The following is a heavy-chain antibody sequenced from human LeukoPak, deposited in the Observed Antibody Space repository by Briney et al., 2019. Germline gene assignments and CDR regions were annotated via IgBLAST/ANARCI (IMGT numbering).Heavy chain of an antibody. CDR3: ARLAYGIAVAGYFDY. CDR1: GYSFTSYW. Sequence: GESLKISCQGSGYSFTSYWIGWVRQLPGKGLDWIGIIYPGDSDTRYSPSFQGQVTISPDQSLSTAYLPWSRLKASDPAMYYCARLAYGIAVAGYFDYCGQGTLVTVSS. CDR2: IYPGDSDT. J-gene: IGHJ4*02. D-gene: IGHD6-19*01. V-gene: IGHV5-51*01.